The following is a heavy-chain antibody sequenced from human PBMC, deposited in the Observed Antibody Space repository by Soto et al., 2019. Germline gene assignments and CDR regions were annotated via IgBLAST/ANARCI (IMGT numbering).Heavy chain of an antibody. CDR3: ARWGVGMDV. CDR2: ILYSGST. CDR1: CGSVISSYY. J-gene: IGHJ6*02. D-gene: IGHD3-16*01. V-gene: IGHV4-61*01. Sequence: SETLSLTCTFSCGSVISSYYWSWVRQPPGKGLEWLGYILYSGSTNYNPSLKSRVTISIDTSTKQFSLRLSSITAADTAVYYCARWGVGMDVWGQGTTVTVSS.